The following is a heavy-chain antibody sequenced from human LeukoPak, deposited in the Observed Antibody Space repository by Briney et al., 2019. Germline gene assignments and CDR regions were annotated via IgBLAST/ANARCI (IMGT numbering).Heavy chain of an antibody. D-gene: IGHD6-13*01. J-gene: IGHJ5*02. Sequence: GGSLRLSCAASGFTFNNYWMSWVRQAPGKGLEWVAIIKEDGSEKHYVDSVGGRFAISRDNAKNSLYLQMNSLRAEDTAVYYCAGDKSISSSSGTKFDPWGQGTLVTVSS. CDR2: IKEDGSEK. CDR1: GFTFNNYW. CDR3: AGDKSISSSSGTKFDP. V-gene: IGHV3-7*04.